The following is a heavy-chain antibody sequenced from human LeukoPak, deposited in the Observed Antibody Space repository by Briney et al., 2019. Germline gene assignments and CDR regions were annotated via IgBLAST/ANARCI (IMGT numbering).Heavy chain of an antibody. CDR1: GFTFSNYA. CDR3: AKGRALEVVAAFNY. V-gene: IGHV3-23*01. CDR2: ISGSGANT. Sequence: GGSLRLSCAASGFTFSNYAMSWVRQAPGRGLEWVSTISGSGANTYYADSVKGRFTISRDNSKNTLYLQMNSLRADNTAIYYCAKGRALEVVAAFNYWGQGTVVTASS. D-gene: IGHD2-15*01. J-gene: IGHJ4*02.